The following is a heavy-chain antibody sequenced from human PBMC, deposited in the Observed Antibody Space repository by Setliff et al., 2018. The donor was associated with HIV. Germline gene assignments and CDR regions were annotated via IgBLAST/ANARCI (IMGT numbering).Heavy chain of an antibody. Sequence: ASVKVSCKASGYTFTSYGISWVRQAPGQGLEWMGWISAYNGNTNYAQKLQGRVTMTTDTSSSTAYLDLRSLRSDDTAVYYCARDTYYNFWSGLEDYYYYMDVWGKGTTVTVSS. V-gene: IGHV1-18*01. D-gene: IGHD3-3*01. CDR3: ARDTYYNFWSGLEDYYYYMDV. CDR1: GYTFTSYG. CDR2: ISAYNGNT. J-gene: IGHJ6*03.